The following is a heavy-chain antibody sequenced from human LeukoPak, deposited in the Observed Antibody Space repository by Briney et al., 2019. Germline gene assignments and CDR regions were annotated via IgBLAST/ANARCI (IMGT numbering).Heavy chain of an antibody. D-gene: IGHD1-26*01. CDR1: EFTFDDYS. Sequence: GGSLRLSCAASEFTFDDYSMHWVRQAPGKGLEWVSLISWDGGATYYADPVKGRFTISRDNSKNSLYLQMNSLRTEDTAVYYCAKSDNPWEPVNPFDYWGQGTLVTVSS. J-gene: IGHJ4*02. V-gene: IGHV3-43*01. CDR2: ISWDGGAT. CDR3: AKSDNPWEPVNPFDY.